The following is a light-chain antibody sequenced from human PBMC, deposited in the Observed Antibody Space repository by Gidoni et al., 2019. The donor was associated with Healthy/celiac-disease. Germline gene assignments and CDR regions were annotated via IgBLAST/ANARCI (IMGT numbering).Light chain of an antibody. J-gene: IGLJ3*02. CDR1: NIGTKS. V-gene: IGLV3-21*03. CDR3: QVWDSSSDHWV. CDR2: DDC. Sequence: SYVLTQPPAVSVAPGKTASITCGGNNIGTKSEHWGQQKPHQAPMLVVYDDCDRPSGIPEPFSGSNSRNTATLTISRVEAGDEAGYYCQVWDSSSDHWVFGGGTKLTVL.